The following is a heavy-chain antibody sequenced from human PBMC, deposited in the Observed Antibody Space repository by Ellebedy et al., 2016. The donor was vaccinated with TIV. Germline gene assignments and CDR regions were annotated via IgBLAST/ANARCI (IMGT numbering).Heavy chain of an antibody. V-gene: IGHV4-34*01. CDR1: GGSFSGYY. CDR3: ARFHRNVPFNP. CDR2: INHSGST. J-gene: IGHJ5*02. Sequence: SETLSLXCAVYGGSFSGYYWSWIRQPPGKGLEWIGEINHSGSTNYNPSLKSRVTISVDTSKNQFSLKLSSVTAADTAVYYCARFHRNVPFNPWGQGTLVTVSS. D-gene: IGHD2-2*01.